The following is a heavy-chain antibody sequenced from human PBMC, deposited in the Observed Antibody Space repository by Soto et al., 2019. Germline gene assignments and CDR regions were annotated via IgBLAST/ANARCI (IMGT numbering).Heavy chain of an antibody. J-gene: IGHJ4*02. CDR2: ISWNSGSI. V-gene: IGHV3-9*01. D-gene: IGHD6-13*01. Sequence: TGGSLRLSCAASGFTFDDYAMHWVRQAPGKGLEWVSGISWNSGSIGYADSVKGRFTISRDNAKNSLYLQMNSLRAEDTALYYCAKVVSSWYNYFDYWGQGTLVTVTS. CDR1: GFTFDDYA. CDR3: AKVVSSWYNYFDY.